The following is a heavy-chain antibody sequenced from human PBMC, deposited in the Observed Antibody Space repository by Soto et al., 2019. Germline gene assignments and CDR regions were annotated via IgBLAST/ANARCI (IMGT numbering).Heavy chain of an antibody. Sequence: QVQVQESGPGLVKPSQTLSLTCTVSGDSISSGGYYWSWIRQHPGKGPEWMGYIYHSGSTFYRPSLKSRVSISRDTSKNQFSLKLTSVTAADTAIYYWARSVQVRGGLITSGLAWFDPWGQGILVTVSS. D-gene: IGHD3-10*01. J-gene: IGHJ5*02. CDR2: IYHSGST. V-gene: IGHV4-31*02. CDR3: ARSVQVRGGLITSGLAWFDP. CDR1: GDSISSGGYY.